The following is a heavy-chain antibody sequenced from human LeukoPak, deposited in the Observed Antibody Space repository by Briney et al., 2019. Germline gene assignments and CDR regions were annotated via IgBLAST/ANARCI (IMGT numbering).Heavy chain of an antibody. CDR2: INPNSGGT. V-gene: IGHV1-2*02. J-gene: IGHJ4*02. CDR3: ARGLVGYSGYDYDGEDFDY. D-gene: IGHD5-12*01. Sequence: ASVKVSCKASGYTFTGYYMHWVRQAPGQGLEWMGWINPNSGGTNYAQKFQGRVTMTRDTSISTAYMELSRLRSDDTAAYYCARGLVGYSGYDYDGEDFDYWGQGTLVTVSS. CDR1: GYTFTGYY.